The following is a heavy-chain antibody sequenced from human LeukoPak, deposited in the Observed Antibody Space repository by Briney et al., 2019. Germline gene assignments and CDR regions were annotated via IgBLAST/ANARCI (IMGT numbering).Heavy chain of an antibody. V-gene: IGHV4-39*01. J-gene: IGHJ3*01. Sequence: SETLSLTCTVSGGSISGSSYYWGWIRQPPGTGLEWIGSIYHSGSTYYSPSLKSRVTISVDTSKNQISLKLNSVTAADTAVYYCARTRGGRDAFDVWGQGTMVTVSS. D-gene: IGHD1-1*01. CDR1: GGSISGSSYY. CDR3: ARTRGGRDAFDV. CDR2: IYHSGST.